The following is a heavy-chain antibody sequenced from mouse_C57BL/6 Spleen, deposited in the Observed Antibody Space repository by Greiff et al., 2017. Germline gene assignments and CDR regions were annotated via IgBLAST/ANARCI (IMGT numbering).Heavy chain of an antibody. CDR1: GYAFRSYW. CDR2: IYPGDGDT. V-gene: IGHV1-80*01. Sequence: VKLMESGAELVKPGASVKISCTASGYAFRSYWMTWVKQRPGQGLEWIGQIYPGDGDTHYTGKFKGKATLTADKSSSPAYMQLSSLTSEDSEVYFCARRDPCYFDDWGKGTTLTVSS. J-gene: IGHJ2*01. CDR3: ARRDPCYFDD.